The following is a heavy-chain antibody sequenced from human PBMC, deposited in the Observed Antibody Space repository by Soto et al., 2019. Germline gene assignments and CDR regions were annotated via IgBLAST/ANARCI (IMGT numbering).Heavy chain of an antibody. CDR1: GFTFGGRT. CDR3: ARGHCSRTSCYTGGYYYYGMDF. Sequence: PGGSLRLSCAASGFTFGGRTMSWVRQAPGKGLEWVSSISTDSSYIYYADSVKGRFTISRDNAKNSLYLQMNSLRAEDTAVYYCARGHCSRTSCYTGGYYYYGMDFWGQGTTVTVSS. V-gene: IGHV3-21*06. J-gene: IGHJ6*02. D-gene: IGHD2-2*02. CDR2: ISTDSSYI.